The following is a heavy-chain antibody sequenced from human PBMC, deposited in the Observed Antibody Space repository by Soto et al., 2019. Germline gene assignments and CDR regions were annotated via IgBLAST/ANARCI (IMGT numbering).Heavy chain of an antibody. D-gene: IGHD7-27*01. CDR2: IIPIFGTA. J-gene: IGHJ4*02. Sequence: QVKLVQSGAEVKKPGSSVKVSCKAYGGTFSSYAISWVRQAPGQGLEWMGGIIPIFGTANYAQKFQGRVTITADESTSTAYMELSSLRSEDTAVYYCARVVHNWGSISYFDYWGQGTLVTVSS. CDR3: ARVVHNWGSISYFDY. CDR1: GGTFSSYA. V-gene: IGHV1-69*01.